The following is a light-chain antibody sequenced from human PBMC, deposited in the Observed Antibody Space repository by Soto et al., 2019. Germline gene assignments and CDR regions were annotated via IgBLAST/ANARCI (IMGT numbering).Light chain of an antibody. CDR1: LGISSY. CDR2: DAS. V-gene: IGKV1-9*01. Sequence: IHLTQSPAALSGSVVERCTLTCRASLGISSYLAWYQQKPGKAPKVLIYDASTLQSGVPSRFSGGGSGTDFTLTISSLQPEDFATYYCQQLNSYPLTFGGGTKVDIK. J-gene: IGKJ4*01. CDR3: QQLNSYPLT.